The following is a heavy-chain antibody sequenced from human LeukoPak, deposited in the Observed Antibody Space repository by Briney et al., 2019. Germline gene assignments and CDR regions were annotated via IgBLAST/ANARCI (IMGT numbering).Heavy chain of an antibody. Sequence: SVKVSCKASGGTFSSYAISWVRQAPGQGLEWMGRIIPILGIANYAQKFQGRVTITADKSTSTAYMELSSLRSEDTAVYYCARGSTVTTYLDYWGQGTLVTVSS. J-gene: IGHJ4*02. CDR1: GGTFSSYA. CDR2: IIPILGIA. D-gene: IGHD4-17*01. CDR3: ARGSTVTTYLDY. V-gene: IGHV1-69*04.